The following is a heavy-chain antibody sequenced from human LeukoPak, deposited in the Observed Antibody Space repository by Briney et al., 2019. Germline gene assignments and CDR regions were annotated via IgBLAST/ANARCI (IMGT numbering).Heavy chain of an antibody. J-gene: IGHJ5*02. CDR2: IYYSGST. Sequence: SETLSLTCTVSGGSISSYYWSWIRQPPGKGLEWIGYIYYSGSTNYNPSLKSRVTISVDTSKNQFSLKLSSVTAADTAVYYCARSIPGIAAAGTEWFDPWGQGTLVTVSS. CDR1: GGSISSYY. V-gene: IGHV4-59*01. CDR3: ARSIPGIAAAGTEWFDP. D-gene: IGHD6-13*01.